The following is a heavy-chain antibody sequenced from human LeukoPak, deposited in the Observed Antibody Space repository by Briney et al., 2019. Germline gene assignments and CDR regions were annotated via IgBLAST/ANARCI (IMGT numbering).Heavy chain of an antibody. CDR3: ATWALYHSLDV. D-gene: IGHD1-26*01. CDR2: MNKYGSAT. Sequence: GGPLRLSCEASGFTFDAYAMRWVRHAPGKGLEWVSLMNKYGSATYYADSVKRRFTISRENSKNSLYLQMNSPRSEDTALYYCATWALYHSLDVWGQGTTVTVSS. J-gene: IGHJ6*02. CDR1: GFTFDAYA. V-gene: IGHV3-43*01.